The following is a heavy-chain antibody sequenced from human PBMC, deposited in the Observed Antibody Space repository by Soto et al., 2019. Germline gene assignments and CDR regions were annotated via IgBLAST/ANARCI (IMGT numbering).Heavy chain of an antibody. Sequence: GASVKVSCKASGYTFTSYAMHWVRQAPGQRLEWMGWINAGNGNTKYSQKFQGRVTITRDTSASTAYMELSSLRSEDTAVYYCAREGTSGWYDYYYMDVWGKGTTVTVSS. D-gene: IGHD6-19*01. CDR2: INAGNGNT. V-gene: IGHV1-3*01. CDR3: AREGTSGWYDYYYMDV. CDR1: GYTFTSYA. J-gene: IGHJ6*03.